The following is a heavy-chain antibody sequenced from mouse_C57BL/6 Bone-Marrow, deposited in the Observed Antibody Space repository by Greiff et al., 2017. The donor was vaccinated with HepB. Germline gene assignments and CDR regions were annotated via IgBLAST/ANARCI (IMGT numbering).Heavy chain of an antibody. CDR2: INPNYGTT. J-gene: IGHJ3*01. CDR3: ARANCSYYYGSSLIAY. V-gene: IGHV1-39*01. D-gene: IGHD1-1*01. CDR1: GYSFTDYN. Sequence: VQLQQSGPELVKPGASVKISCKASGYSFTDYNMNWVQQSNGKSLEWIGVINPNYGTTSYNQKFKGKATLTVDQTSSTAYMQLNRLTSEDSAVYYCARANCSYYYGSSLIAYWGQGTLVTVSA.